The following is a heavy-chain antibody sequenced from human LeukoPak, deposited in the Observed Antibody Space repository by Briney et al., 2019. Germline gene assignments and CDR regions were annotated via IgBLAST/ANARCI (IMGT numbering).Heavy chain of an antibody. V-gene: IGHV3-7*01. J-gene: IGHJ6*02. Sequence: PGGSLRLSCAASEFTLSDYWMQWVRQAPGKGREWVANIHNHGNENYLVDSVKGRFTISRDNAKNSLDLQMNSLRAEDTADYYCARGGYSYGYGAGMDVWGQGTTVTVSS. CDR3: ARGGYSYGYGAGMDV. CDR2: IHNHGNEN. D-gene: IGHD5-18*01. CDR1: EFTLSDYW.